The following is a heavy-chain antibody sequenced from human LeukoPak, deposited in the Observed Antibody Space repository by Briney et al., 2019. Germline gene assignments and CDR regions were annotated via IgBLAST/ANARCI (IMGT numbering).Heavy chain of an antibody. Sequence: SVKVSCKASGGTFISYAISWVRQAPGQGLEWMGGIIPIFGTAKYAQRFQGRVTIAADESTSTAYMELSSLRSEDTAVYYCARAKSLRDMATSQGSWGQGTLVTVSS. J-gene: IGHJ5*02. D-gene: IGHD5-24*01. CDR1: GGTFISYA. V-gene: IGHV1-69*13. CDR3: ARAKSLRDMATSQGS. CDR2: IIPIFGTA.